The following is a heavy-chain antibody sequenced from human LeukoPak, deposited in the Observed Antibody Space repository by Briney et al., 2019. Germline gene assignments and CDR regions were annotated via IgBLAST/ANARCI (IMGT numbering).Heavy chain of an antibody. J-gene: IGHJ3*02. CDR3: ARRTDGSWSAAFDI. CDR1: GGSISGSSYY. V-gene: IGHV4-39*01. Sequence: PSETLSLTCIVSGGSISGSSYYWGWIRQPPGKGLEWIGSIYYSGSTYYNPSLKSRVTISVDTSKNQFSLKLSSVTAADTAVYYCARRTDGSWSAAFDIWGQGTMVTVSS. CDR2: IYYSGST. D-gene: IGHD3-10*01.